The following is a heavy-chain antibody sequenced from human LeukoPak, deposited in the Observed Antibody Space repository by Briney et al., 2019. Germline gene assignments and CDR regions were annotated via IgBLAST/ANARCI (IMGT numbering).Heavy chain of an antibody. D-gene: IGHD5-24*01. CDR3: ARERGRWLQSYILDY. CDR1: GGTFSSYA. CDR2: IIPIFGTA. V-gene: IGHV1-69*01. J-gene: IGHJ4*02. Sequence: GSSVKVSCKASGGTFSSYAISWVRQAPGQGLEWMGGIIPIFGTANYAQKFQGRVTITADESTSTAYMELSSLRSEDTAVYYCARERGRWLQSYILDYWGQGTLVTVSS.